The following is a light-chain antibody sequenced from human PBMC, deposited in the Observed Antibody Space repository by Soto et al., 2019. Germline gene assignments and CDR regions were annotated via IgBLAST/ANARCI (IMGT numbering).Light chain of an antibody. V-gene: IGKV1-5*01. CDR1: QSVSVW. J-gene: IGKJ1*01. CDR2: HAS. Sequence: DIQMTQSPSTLSASVGDRVSISCRASQSVSVWVAWYQQKPGTAPKLLIYHASTLESGVPSRFSGSGSGTEFTLTISSLQPEDFATYYCQQLNSYPRTFGQGTKVDIK. CDR3: QQLNSYPRT.